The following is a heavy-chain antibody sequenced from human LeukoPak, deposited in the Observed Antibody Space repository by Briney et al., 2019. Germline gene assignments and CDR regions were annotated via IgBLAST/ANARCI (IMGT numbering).Heavy chain of an antibody. CDR3: ARQDMQWLVNY. V-gene: IGHV4-59*08. J-gene: IGHJ4*02. D-gene: IGHD6-19*01. CDR2: IYYSGST. Sequence: SETLSLTCTVSGGSISSYYWSWIRQPPGKGLEWIGYIYYSGSTNYNPSLKSRVTISVDRSKNQFSLKLSSVTAADTAVYYCARQDMQWLVNYWGQGTLVTVSS. CDR1: GGSISSYY.